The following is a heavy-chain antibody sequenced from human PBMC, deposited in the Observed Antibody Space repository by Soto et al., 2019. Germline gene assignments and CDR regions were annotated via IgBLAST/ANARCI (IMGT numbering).Heavy chain of an antibody. J-gene: IGHJ4*02. V-gene: IGHV4-34*01. CDR1: GGSFSGYY. D-gene: IGHD3-3*01. CDR3: ARVQSGFWSGNIDY. Sequence: QVQLQQWGAGLLKPSETLSLTCAVYGGSFSGYYWSWIRQPPGKGLEWIGEINHSGSTNYNPSLKSRVTISVDTSENEFSLKLSSVTAAETDVYYCARVQSGFWSGNIDYWGQGTLVTVSS. CDR2: INHSGST.